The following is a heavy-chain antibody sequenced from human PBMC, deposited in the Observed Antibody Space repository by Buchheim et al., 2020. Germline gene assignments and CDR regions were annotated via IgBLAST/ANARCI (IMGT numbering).Heavy chain of an antibody. J-gene: IGHJ6*02. CDR1: GGSISSGSYY. CDR3: ARGDIAVAGRGVHGMDV. D-gene: IGHD6-19*01. Sequence: QVQLQESGPGLVKPSQTLSLTCTVSGGSISSGSYYWSWIRQPAGKGLEWIGRIYTSGSTSYNPSLKSRVTISVDTSKNQFSLKRSSVTAADTAVYYCARGDIAVAGRGVHGMDVWGQGTT. CDR2: IYTSGST. V-gene: IGHV4-61*02.